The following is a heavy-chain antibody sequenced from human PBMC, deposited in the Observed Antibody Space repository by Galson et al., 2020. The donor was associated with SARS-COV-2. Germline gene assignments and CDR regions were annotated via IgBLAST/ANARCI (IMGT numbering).Heavy chain of an antibody. J-gene: IGHJ5*02. V-gene: IGHV2-70*04. CDR1: GFSLSTSGMR. CDR3: ARSYYDILTGYEDWFDP. Sequence: SGPTLVKPTQTLTLTCTFSGFSLSTSGMRVSWIRQPPGKPLECLARIDWDDDKSYRTSLKTRLTISKDTSKNQVVLTMTNMDPVDTATYYCARSYYDILTGYEDWFDPWGQGTLVTVSS. CDR2: IDWDDDK. D-gene: IGHD3-9*01.